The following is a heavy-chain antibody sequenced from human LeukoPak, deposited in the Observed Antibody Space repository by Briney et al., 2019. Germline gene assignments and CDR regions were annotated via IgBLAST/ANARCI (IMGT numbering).Heavy chain of an antibody. D-gene: IGHD5-24*01. V-gene: IGHV4-39*01. CDR1: GGSIGSYH. J-gene: IGHJ4*02. CDR2: IYYSGST. Sequence: PSETLSLTCSVPGGSIGSYHWGWIRQPPGKGLEWIGSIYYSGSTYYNPSLKSRVTISVDTSKNQFSLKLSSVTAADTAVYYCARVEMATAYWGQGTLVTVSS. CDR3: ARVEMATAY.